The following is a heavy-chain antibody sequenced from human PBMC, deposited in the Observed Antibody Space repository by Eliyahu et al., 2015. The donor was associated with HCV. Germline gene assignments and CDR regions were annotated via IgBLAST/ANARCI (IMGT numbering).Heavy chain of an antibody. CDR2: FISSSSSI. V-gene: IGHV3-48*01. J-gene: IGHJ4*02. CDR3: ARDYCGGDCYSAEAFDY. D-gene: IGHD2-21*01. Sequence: EVQLVESGGGLVQPGGSLRLSCAASGFTFSSYSMNWVRQAPGKGLEWVSYFISSSSSIHYADSVKGRFTISRDNAKNSLYLQMNSLRAEDTAVYYCARDYCGGDCYSAEAFDYWGQGTLVTVSS. CDR1: GFTFSSYS.